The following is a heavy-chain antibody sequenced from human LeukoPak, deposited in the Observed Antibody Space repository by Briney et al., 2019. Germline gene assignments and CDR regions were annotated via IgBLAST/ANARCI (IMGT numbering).Heavy chain of an antibody. D-gene: IGHD1-26*01. CDR2: ISSSSRTI. CDR1: GFTFSNYN. CDR3: AKGSGLDY. J-gene: IGHJ4*02. V-gene: IGHV3-48*01. Sequence: GESLKISCAASGFTFSNYNMNWVRQAPGKGLEWVSYISSSSRTIYYADSVKGRFTISRDNSRNTLYLQMNSLRAEDTAVYYCAKGSGLDYWGRGTLVTVSS.